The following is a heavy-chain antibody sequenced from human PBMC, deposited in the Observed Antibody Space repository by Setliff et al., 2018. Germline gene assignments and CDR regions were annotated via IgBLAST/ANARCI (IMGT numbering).Heavy chain of an antibody. D-gene: IGHD2-2*01. J-gene: IGHJ4*02. Sequence: ASVKVSCKASGYPFVGYFLHWVRQAPGEGLEWMGWINPKTGDTLYAPKFQGRFTMTTDTSTSTAYMELRSLRSDDTAVYYCARVALPAAIVRFDSWGQGTLVTVSS. CDR3: ARVALPAAIVRFDS. CDR1: GYPFVGYF. CDR2: INPKTGDT. V-gene: IGHV1-2*02.